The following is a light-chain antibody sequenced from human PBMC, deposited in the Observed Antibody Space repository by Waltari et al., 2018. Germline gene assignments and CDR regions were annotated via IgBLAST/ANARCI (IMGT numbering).Light chain of an antibody. V-gene: IGKV1-39*01. J-gene: IGKJ3*01. CDR3: QQSDSIPPQFT. Sequence: DIQMAQSPSSLSASVGDRVTITCRASQSIDSSLNWYQQKPGKAPKLLIYAASTLQSGVPSRFSGSGSGTDFTLTISSLQPEDFATYYCQQSDSIPPQFTFGPGTKVDIK. CDR2: AAS. CDR1: QSIDSS.